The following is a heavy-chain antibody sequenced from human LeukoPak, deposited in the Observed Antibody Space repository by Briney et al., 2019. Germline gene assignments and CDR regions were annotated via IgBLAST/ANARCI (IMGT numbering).Heavy chain of an antibody. Sequence: ASVKVSCKASGYTFTSYGISWVRQAPGQGLEWMGWISAYNGNTNYAQKLQGRVTMTTDTSTSTAYMELRSLRSDDTAVYYCAKDIPYSSGWPYYFDYWGQGTLVTVSS. J-gene: IGHJ4*02. CDR3: AKDIPYSSGWPYYFDY. D-gene: IGHD6-19*01. CDR1: GYTFTSYG. V-gene: IGHV1-18*01. CDR2: ISAYNGNT.